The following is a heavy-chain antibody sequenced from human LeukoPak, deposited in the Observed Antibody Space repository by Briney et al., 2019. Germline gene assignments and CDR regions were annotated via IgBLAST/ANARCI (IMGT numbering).Heavy chain of an antibody. CDR1: GYSFTSYW. D-gene: IGHD3-10*01. V-gene: IGHV5-51*01. CDR3: ARHTVRGSDAFDI. J-gene: IGHJ3*02. Sequence: GESLKISCKGLGYSFTSYWIGWVRQMPGRGLEWMGIIYPGDSDTRYSPSFQGQVTISADKSIGTAYLQWSSLKASDTAMYYCARHTVRGSDAFDIWGQGTMVTVSS. CDR2: IYPGDSDT.